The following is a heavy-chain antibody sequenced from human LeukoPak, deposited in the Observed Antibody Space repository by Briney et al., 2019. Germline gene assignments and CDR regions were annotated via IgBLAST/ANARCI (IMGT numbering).Heavy chain of an antibody. CDR2: IYHSGST. CDR1: GGSISSGGYY. V-gene: IGHV4-30-2*01. Sequence: SETLSLTCTVSGGSISSGGYYWSWIRQPPGKGLEWIGYIYHSGSTYYNPSLKSRVTISVDRSKNQFSLKLSSVTAADTAVYYCARGYRDWFDPWGQGTLVTVSS. D-gene: IGHD5-18*01. CDR3: ARGYRDWFDP. J-gene: IGHJ5*02.